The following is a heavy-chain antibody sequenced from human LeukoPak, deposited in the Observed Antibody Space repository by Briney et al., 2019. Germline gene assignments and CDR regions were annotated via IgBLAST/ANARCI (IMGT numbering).Heavy chain of an antibody. V-gene: IGHV4-61*01. CDR1: GGSISSGSYY. CDR2: IYYSGST. J-gene: IGHJ6*03. Sequence: KPSETLSLTCTVSGGSISSGSYYWSWIRQPPGKGLEWIGYIYYSGSTNYNPSLKSRVTISVDTSKNQFSLKLSSVTAADTAVYYCARGSDIVVVPAGYYYMDVWGKGTTVTVSS. CDR3: ARGSDIVVVPAGYYYMDV. D-gene: IGHD2-2*01.